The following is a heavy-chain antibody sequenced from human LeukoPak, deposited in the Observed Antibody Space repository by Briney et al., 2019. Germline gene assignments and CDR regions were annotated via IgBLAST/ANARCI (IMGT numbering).Heavy chain of an antibody. CDR2: VIPIFGTS. CDR3: ARDTPDSSGYYYVGGIGYYYYYYGMDV. V-gene: IGHV1-69*13. Sequence: ASVKVSCKASGGTFISYANSWVRQAPGQGLEWMGGVIPIFGTSNYAQKFQGRVTITADESTSTAYMELSSLRSEDTAVYYCARDTPDSSGYYYVGGIGYYYYYYGMDVWGQGTTVTVSS. D-gene: IGHD3-22*01. CDR1: GGTFISYA. J-gene: IGHJ6*02.